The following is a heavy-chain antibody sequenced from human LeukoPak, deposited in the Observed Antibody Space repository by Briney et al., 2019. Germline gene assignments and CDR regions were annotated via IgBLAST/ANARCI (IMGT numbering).Heavy chain of an antibody. J-gene: IGHJ4*02. D-gene: IGHD2-2*01. Sequence: PGGSLRLSCAASGFTFSNYWMSWVRQAPGKGLEWVPNIKHVGNVKDYVDSMEGRFTISRDNAKNSLYLKMSSLRADDTAVYYCARDGAYCRSSACYRFSVGYWGQGTLVTASS. CDR2: IKHVGNVK. CDR3: ARDGAYCRSSACYRFSVGY. CDR1: GFTFSNYW. V-gene: IGHV3-7*01.